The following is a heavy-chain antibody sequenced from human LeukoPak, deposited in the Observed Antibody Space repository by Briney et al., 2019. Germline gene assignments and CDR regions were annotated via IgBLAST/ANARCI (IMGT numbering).Heavy chain of an antibody. CDR2: IYHSGST. CDR1: GYSISSGYY. Sequence: KPSETLSLTCAVSGYSISSGYYWGWIRQPPGKGLEWIGSIYHSGSTYYNPSLKSRVTISVDTPKNQFSLKLSSVTAADTAVYYCARQGYSYGTRRQFDYWGQGTLVTVSS. CDR3: ARQGYSYGTRRQFDY. V-gene: IGHV4-38-2*01. J-gene: IGHJ4*02. D-gene: IGHD5-18*01.